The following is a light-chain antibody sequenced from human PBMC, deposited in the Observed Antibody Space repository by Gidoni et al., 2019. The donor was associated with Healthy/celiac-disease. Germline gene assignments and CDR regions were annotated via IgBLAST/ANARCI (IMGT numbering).Light chain of an antibody. CDR3: QQYGSSPIT. J-gene: IGKJ5*01. CDR2: CAS. V-gene: IGKV3-20*01. CDR1: QSVSSSY. Sequence: IVLTQSPGTLSLSPGERATLSCRASQSVSSSYLAWYQQKPGQAPRLLLYCASSRAPGIPDRFSGSGSGTDFTLTISRLEPEDFAVYYCQQYGSSPITFXQXTRLEIK.